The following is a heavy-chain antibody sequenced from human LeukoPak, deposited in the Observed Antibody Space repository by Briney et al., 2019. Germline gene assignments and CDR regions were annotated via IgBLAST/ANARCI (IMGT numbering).Heavy chain of an antibody. D-gene: IGHD4-17*01. V-gene: IGHV1-2*02. J-gene: IGHJ4*02. CDR3: ARGYGEGDFDY. CDR1: GYTFTGYY. CDR2: INPNSGGT. Sequence: GASVKVSCKASGYTFTGYYMHWVRQAPGQGPEGMGWINPNSGGTNYAQKFQGRVTMTRDTSISTAYMELSRLRSDDTALYYCARGYGEGDFDYWGQGTLVTVSS.